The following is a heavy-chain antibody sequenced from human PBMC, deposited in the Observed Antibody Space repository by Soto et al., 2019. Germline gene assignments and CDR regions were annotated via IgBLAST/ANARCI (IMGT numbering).Heavy chain of an antibody. Sequence: QLQLQESGPGLVKPSETLSLTCTVSGGSISSSSYYWGWIRQPPGKGLEWIGSIYYSGSTYYNPSLKSRVTISVDTSKNQFSRKLSSVTAADTAVYYCATRHPTDDAFDIWGQGTMVTVAS. J-gene: IGHJ3*02. CDR2: IYYSGST. V-gene: IGHV4-39*01. CDR1: GGSISSSSYY. CDR3: ATRHPTDDAFDI.